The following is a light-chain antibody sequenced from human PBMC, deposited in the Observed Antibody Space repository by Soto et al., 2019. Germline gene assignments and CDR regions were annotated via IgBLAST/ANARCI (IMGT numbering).Light chain of an antibody. CDR1: HDIRKY. CDR2: DAS. J-gene: IGKJ5*01. CDR3: QQYEIFTIT. Sequence: IQMTQSPSSLSASVGDRVTITCQASHDIRKYLNWYQQKPGKAPKLXIYDASNMETGVPSRFTGSGSGTDCTCTISSLQPEDIETDYCQQYEIFTITFGQGTRLEIK. V-gene: IGKV1-33*01.